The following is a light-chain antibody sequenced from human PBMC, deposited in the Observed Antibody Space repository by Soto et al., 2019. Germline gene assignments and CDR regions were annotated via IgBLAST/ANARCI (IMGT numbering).Light chain of an antibody. J-gene: IGKJ1*01. CDR3: QQYINWPRT. V-gene: IGKV3-15*01. Sequence: DIVMTQSPVTLSVSPGERATVSCRASESVGSALAWYQQKPGQAPRLLIYGAYTRATGVSARFSGSGSGTEFTLTISGLQSEDLAVYHCQQYINWPRTFGQGTKVDIK. CDR2: GAY. CDR1: ESVGSA.